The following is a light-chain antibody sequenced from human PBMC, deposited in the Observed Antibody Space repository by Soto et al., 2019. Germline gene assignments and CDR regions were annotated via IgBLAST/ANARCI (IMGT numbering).Light chain of an antibody. V-gene: IGKV2-30*02. CDR3: MQGTHWPWT. CDR2: EVS. Sequence: DVVMTQSPLSLPVTLGQPASISCRSSQSLIHSDGNTYLSWFQQRPGQSPRRLIYEVSDRDSGVPDRFTGSGSGTDFTLKISRVEAEDVGVYYCMQGTHWPWTFGQGTEVEIK. CDR1: QSLIHSDGNTY. J-gene: IGKJ1*01.